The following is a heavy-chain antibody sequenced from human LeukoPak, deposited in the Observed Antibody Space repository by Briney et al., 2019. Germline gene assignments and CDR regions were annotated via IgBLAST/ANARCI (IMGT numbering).Heavy chain of an antibody. CDR3: ARGHYYDSSGYSLRY. Sequence: PSETLSLTCTVSGGSISSYYWSWIRQPPGKGLEWIAYISDIGSINYNPSLKSRVTISLDTSKNQFSLKLSSVTAADTAVYYCARGHYYDSSGYSLRYWGQGTLVTVSS. V-gene: IGHV4-59*08. D-gene: IGHD3-22*01. CDR1: GGSISSYY. CDR2: ISDIGSI. J-gene: IGHJ4*02.